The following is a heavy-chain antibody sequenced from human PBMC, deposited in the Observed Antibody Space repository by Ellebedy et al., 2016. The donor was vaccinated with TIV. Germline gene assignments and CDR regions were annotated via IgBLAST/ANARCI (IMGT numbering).Heavy chain of an antibody. D-gene: IGHD4-11*01. Sequence: AASVKVSCKASGYTFTGYHMHWVRQAPGEGLEWMGVINPSGGSTSYAQKFKGRVTMTRDRSTGTAHMELTSLRSEDTAVYYCASGRTTISTWHYYGLDVWGQGTTVTVSS. CDR3: ASGRTTISTWHYYGLDV. V-gene: IGHV1-46*01. CDR1: GYTFTGYH. CDR2: INPSGGST. J-gene: IGHJ6*02.